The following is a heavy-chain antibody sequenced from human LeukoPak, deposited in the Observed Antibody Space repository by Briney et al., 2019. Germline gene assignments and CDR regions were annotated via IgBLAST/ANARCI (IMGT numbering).Heavy chain of an antibody. Sequence: SETPSLTCAVYGGSFSGYYWSWIRQPPGKGLEWIGEINHSGSTNYNPSLKSRVTISVDTSKNQFSLKLSSVTAADTAVYYCASSLPIPLYWGQGTLVTVSS. V-gene: IGHV4-34*01. CDR3: ASSLPIPLY. CDR1: GGSFSGYY. J-gene: IGHJ4*02. D-gene: IGHD2-15*01. CDR2: INHSGST.